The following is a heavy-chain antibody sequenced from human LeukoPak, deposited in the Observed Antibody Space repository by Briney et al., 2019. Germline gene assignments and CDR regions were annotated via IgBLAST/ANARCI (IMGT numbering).Heavy chain of an antibody. D-gene: IGHD2-2*01. Sequence: GGSLRLSCAASGFTFSNYAMSWVRQAPGKGLEWVSIISGSGGSTFYADSVKGRFTISRDNSKNTLYLQMNSLRAEDTAVYYWGKAPVSRTSCYFEYWGQGTRVTVS. J-gene: IGHJ4*02. V-gene: IGHV3-23*01. CDR3: GKAPVSRTSCYFEY. CDR1: GFTFSNYA. CDR2: ISGSGGST.